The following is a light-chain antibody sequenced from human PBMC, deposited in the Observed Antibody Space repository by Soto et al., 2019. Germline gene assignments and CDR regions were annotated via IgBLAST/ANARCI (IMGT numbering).Light chain of an antibody. Sequence: QSVLTQPPSASGTPGQRVTISCSGSSSNIGTNTVNWYQQLPGTAPKLLIFGNNQRPSGVPDRFSGSKSDTSASLAISGLQSEDEGVYACGAWDDSLNGPVFGGGTKVTVL. CDR1: SSNIGTNT. V-gene: IGLV1-44*01. J-gene: IGLJ2*01. CDR2: GNN. CDR3: GAWDDSLNGPV.